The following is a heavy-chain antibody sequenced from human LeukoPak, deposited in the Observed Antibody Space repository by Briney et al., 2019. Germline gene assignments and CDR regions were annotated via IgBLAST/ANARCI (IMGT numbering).Heavy chain of an antibody. D-gene: IGHD5-24*01. CDR1: GFTFTNFA. V-gene: IGHV3-23*01. J-gene: IGHJ5*02. CDR3: AKQFVDV. Sequence: GGSLRLSCAASGFTFTNFAMNWVRQAPGKGLEWVSSISESGDDTAYADSVKGRFTISRDNSRNTLYLQMISLRAEDTAVYYCAKQFVDVWGQGTLSPSPQ. CDR2: ISESGDDT.